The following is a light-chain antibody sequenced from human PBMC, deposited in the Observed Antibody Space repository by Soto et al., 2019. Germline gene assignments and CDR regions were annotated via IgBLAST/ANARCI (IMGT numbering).Light chain of an antibody. Sequence: EIVLTQSPATLSLSPGERATLSCRASQSVSSYLAWYQQKPGQAPRLLIYDASNRDTGIPARFSGSGSGTDFALTISSLEPEDFSVYYCQQRSNWPLFTFGPGTKVDIK. CDR2: DAS. CDR3: QQRSNWPLFT. V-gene: IGKV3-11*01. CDR1: QSVSSY. J-gene: IGKJ3*01.